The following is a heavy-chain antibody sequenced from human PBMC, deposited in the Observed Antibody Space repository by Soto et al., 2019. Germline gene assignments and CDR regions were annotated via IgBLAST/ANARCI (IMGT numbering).Heavy chain of an antibody. CDR3: ARGAGYTLGSY. J-gene: IGHJ4*02. CDR2: INAGNGNT. D-gene: IGHD3-10*01. CDR1: GYTFTSYA. Sequence: QVQXVQSGAEXXXXGASXKVSCKASGYTFTSYAMHWVRQAPGQRLEWMGWINAGNGNTKYSQKFQGRXXXXXXXXXXXXXXXXXXXRSEDTAVYYCARGAGYTLGSYWGQGTLVTVXS. V-gene: IGHV1-3*01.